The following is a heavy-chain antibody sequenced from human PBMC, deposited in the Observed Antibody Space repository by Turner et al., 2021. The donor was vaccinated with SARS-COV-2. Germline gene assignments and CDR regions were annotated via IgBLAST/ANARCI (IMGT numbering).Heavy chain of an antibody. V-gene: IGHV1-46*01. Sequence: QVQLVQSGAEVKKPGASVKVSCKASGYTFTSYYMHWVRQAPGQGLEWMGIINPSGGSTSYAQKFQGRVTMTEDTSTDTAYMELSSLRSEDTAVYYCATVFAVAGLSYGMDVWGQGTTVTVSS. J-gene: IGHJ6*02. CDR3: ATVFAVAGLSYGMDV. D-gene: IGHD6-19*01. CDR2: INPSGGST. CDR1: GYTFTSYY.